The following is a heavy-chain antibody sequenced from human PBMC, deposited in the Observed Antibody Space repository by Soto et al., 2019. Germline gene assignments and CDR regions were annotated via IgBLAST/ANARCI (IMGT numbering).Heavy chain of an antibody. D-gene: IGHD4-17*01. Sequence: ASVKVSCKASGYTFTSYYMHWVRQAPGQGLEWMGIINPSGGSTSYAQKFQGRVTMTRDTSTSTVYMELSSLRSEDTAVYYCVKDPTDYGDNYWGQGTLVTVSS. CDR1: GYTFTSYY. CDR2: INPSGGST. CDR3: VKDPTDYGDNY. J-gene: IGHJ4*02. V-gene: IGHV1-46*01.